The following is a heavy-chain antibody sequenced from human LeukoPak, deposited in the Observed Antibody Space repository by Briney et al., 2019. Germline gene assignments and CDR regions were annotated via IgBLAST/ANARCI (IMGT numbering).Heavy chain of an antibody. V-gene: IGHV3-21*01. CDR2: ISSSSDYI. Sequence: PGRSLRLSPAASGFTFSSYSMNWGRQAPGKGLEWVSSISSSSDYIYYADSVKGRFTISRDNARNSLYLQMNSLRVEDTAVYYCARGTEYGWLDPWGQGTLVTVSS. CDR3: ARGTEYGWLDP. J-gene: IGHJ5*02. D-gene: IGHD2/OR15-2a*01. CDR1: GFTFSSYS.